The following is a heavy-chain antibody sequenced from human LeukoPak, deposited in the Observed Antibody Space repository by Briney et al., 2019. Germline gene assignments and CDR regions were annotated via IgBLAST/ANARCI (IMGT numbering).Heavy chain of an antibody. Sequence: GESLKISCKASGYIFINYWIGWVRQMPGEGLEWMGVIFPYDSDTRYSPSFQGQVTISADKSINTAYLQWSSLKASDTAMYYCARHNSRGSPIYYYYMDAWGKGTTVTVSS. CDR1: GYIFINYW. J-gene: IGHJ6*03. V-gene: IGHV5-51*01. D-gene: IGHD3-10*01. CDR2: IFPYDSDT. CDR3: ARHNSRGSPIYYYYMDA.